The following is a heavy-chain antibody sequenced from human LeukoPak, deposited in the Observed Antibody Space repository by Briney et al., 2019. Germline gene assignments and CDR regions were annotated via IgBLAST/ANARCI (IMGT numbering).Heavy chain of an antibody. D-gene: IGHD3-22*01. CDR3: VRGTRYDSSGYYSQDLDY. Sequence: GGSLRLSCAASGFTFRTYGMHWVRQAPGKGLEWAAVIWYDGSNKYYADSVKGRFTISRDNSKNTLYLQMNSLRAEDTAVYYCVRGTRYDSSGYYSQDLDYWGQGTLVTVSS. CDR1: GFTFRTYG. V-gene: IGHV3-33*01. CDR2: IWYDGSNK. J-gene: IGHJ4*02.